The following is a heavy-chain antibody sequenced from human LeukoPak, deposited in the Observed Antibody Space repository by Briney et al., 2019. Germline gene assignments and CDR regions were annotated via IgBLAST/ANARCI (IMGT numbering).Heavy chain of an antibody. Sequence: SETLSLTXAVSGYSISSGYYWGWIRQPPGKGLEWIGSIYHSGSTDYNPSLKSRVTISVDTSKNQFSLKLSSVTAADTAVYYCAIHGGGGYTTSDYWGQGTLVTVSS. CDR1: GYSISSGYY. D-gene: IGHD5-12*01. V-gene: IGHV4-38-2*01. CDR2: IYHSGST. J-gene: IGHJ4*02. CDR3: AIHGGGGYTTSDY.